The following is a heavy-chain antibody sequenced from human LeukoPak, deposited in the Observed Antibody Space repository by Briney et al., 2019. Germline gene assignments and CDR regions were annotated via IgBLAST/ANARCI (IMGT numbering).Heavy chain of an antibody. Sequence: PGGSLRLSCAASGFTVSSNYMSWVRQAPGKGLEWVSVIYSGGSTYYADSVKARFTISRDNSKNTLYLQMNSLRAEDTAVYYCASPSSSWPHYGMDVWGQGTTVTVSS. CDR2: IYSGGST. CDR3: ASPSSSWPHYGMDV. D-gene: IGHD6-13*01. J-gene: IGHJ6*02. V-gene: IGHV3-66*02. CDR1: GFTVSSNY.